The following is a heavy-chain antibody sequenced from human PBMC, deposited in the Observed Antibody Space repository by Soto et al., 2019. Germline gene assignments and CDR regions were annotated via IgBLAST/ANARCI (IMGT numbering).Heavy chain of an antibody. J-gene: IGHJ5*02. D-gene: IGHD6-19*01. CDR3: AREGGSSGRAGFFDP. CDR1: GFTFSSSP. CDR2: VSPEGNGK. V-gene: IGHV3-30*04. Sequence: AGGSLRRSCAASGFTFSSSPIHWVRQFPGRGLQWLAVVSPEGNGKTYADSGKGRFTISRDNSRNTLDLQVNNLTPEDTSVYYCAREGGSSGRAGFFDPGGHGTLVTVSS.